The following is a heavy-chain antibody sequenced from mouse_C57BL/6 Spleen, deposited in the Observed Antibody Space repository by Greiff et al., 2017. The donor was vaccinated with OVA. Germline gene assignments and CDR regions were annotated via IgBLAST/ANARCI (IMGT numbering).Heavy chain of an antibody. D-gene: IGHD2-3*01. CDR1: GFTFSSYG. CDR2: ISSGGSYT. CDR3: ARGRVTTAMDY. Sequence: EVQGVESGGDLVKPGGSLKLSCAASGFTFSSYGMSWVRQTPDKRLEWVATISSGGSYTYYPDSVKGRFTISRDNAKNTLYLQMSSLKSEDTAMYYCARGRVTTAMDYWGQGTSVTVSS. J-gene: IGHJ4*01. V-gene: IGHV5-6*01.